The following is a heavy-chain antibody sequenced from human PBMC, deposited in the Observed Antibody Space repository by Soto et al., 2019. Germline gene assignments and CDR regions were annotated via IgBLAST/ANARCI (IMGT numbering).Heavy chain of an antibody. Sequence: VQLVESGGGSVEPGGSLRLSCTTAGFTFADAWMNWIRQTPGMGLEWVGRIKRKSNGETTDYAAAVKGRFTISRDDADRTGNLELPCMTTDATGVYYCTIPARWAPAAKGHWGQGGLVTVPS. V-gene: IGHV3-15*07. CDR2: IKRKSNGETT. CDR3: TIPARWAPAAKGH. J-gene: IGHJ4*02. CDR1: GFTFADAW. D-gene: IGHD6-13*01.